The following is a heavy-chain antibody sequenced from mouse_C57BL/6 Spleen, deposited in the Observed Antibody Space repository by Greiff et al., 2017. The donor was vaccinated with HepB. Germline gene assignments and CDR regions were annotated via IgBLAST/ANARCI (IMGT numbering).Heavy chain of an antibody. Sequence: EVHLVESGGGLVKPGGSLKLSCAASGFTFSSYAMSWVRQTPEKRLEWVATISDGGSYTYYPDNVKGRFTISRDNAKNNLYLQMSHLKSEDTAMYYCARFTTVVGDAMDYWGQGTSVTVSS. CDR2: ISDGGSYT. V-gene: IGHV5-4*01. CDR1: GFTFSSYA. J-gene: IGHJ4*01. D-gene: IGHD1-1*01. CDR3: ARFTTVVGDAMDY.